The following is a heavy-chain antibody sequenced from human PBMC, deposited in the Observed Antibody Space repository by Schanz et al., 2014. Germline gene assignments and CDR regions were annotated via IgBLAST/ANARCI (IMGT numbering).Heavy chain of an antibody. CDR2: ISDSGDST. V-gene: IGHV3-11*06. CDR1: GFTFSDYY. D-gene: IGHD2-21*02. Sequence: GGSLRLSCAASGFTFSDYYMTWIRQAPGKGLEWVSDISDSGDSTHYADSVKGRFTISRDNSNNTVYLQMNTLRAEDTAVYYCARPSDSSWYMDVWGKGTTVTVSS. J-gene: IGHJ6*03. CDR3: ARPSDSSWYMDV.